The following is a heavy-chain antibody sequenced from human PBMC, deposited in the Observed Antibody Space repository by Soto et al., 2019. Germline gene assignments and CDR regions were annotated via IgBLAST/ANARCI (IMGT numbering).Heavy chain of an antibody. J-gene: IGHJ4*02. D-gene: IGHD3-10*01. CDR3: ARSPGVFEY. CDR2: LVPVFGTA. V-gene: IGHV1-69*06. Sequence: QVQLVQSGAEVKKPGSSVKVSCKASGGTFSSLAISWVRQAPGQGLEWMGGLVPVFGTANYAQKIQDRVTITADKSTRTSYMGLSSLRSEDAAVSYSARSPGVFEYWGQGTLVTVSS. CDR1: GGTFSSLA.